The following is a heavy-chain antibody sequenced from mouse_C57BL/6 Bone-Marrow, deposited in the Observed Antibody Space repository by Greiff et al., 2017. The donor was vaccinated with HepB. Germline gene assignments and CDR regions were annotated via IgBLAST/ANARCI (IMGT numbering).Heavy chain of an antibody. J-gene: IGHJ2*01. V-gene: IGHV5-4*03. CDR2: ISDGGSYT. CDR1: GFTFSSYA. Sequence: EVKLVESGGGLVKPGGSLKLSCAASGFTFSSYAMSWVRQTPEKRLEWVATISDGGSYTYYPDNVKGRFTISRDNAKNNLYLQMSHLKSEDTAMYYCARVLLHDYWGQGTTLTVSS. CDR3: ARVLLHDY. D-gene: IGHD1-1*01.